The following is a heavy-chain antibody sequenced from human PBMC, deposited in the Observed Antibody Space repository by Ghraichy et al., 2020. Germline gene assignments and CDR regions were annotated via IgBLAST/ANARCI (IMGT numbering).Heavy chain of an antibody. CDR3: ARDKGSELLSPEGIYYYYYGMDV. V-gene: IGHV3-11*01. J-gene: IGHJ6*02. Sequence: GGSLRLSCAASGFTFSDYYMSWIRQAPGKGLEWVSYISSSGSTIYYADSVKGRFTISRDNAKNSLYLQMNSLRAEDTAVYYCARDKGSELLSPEGIYYYYYGMDVWGQGTTVTVSS. CDR1: GFTFSDYY. D-gene: IGHD3-10*01. CDR2: ISSSGSTI.